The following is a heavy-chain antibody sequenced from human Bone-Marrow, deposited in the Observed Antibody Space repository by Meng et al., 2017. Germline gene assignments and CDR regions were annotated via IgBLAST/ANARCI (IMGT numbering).Heavy chain of an antibody. CDR2: IYPGDSDT. CDR3: ARHVYPILAVAGTAYFDY. J-gene: IGHJ4*02. D-gene: IGHD6-19*01. V-gene: IGHV5-51*01. CDR1: GYSFNTYW. Sequence: GGSLRLSCQGSGYSFNTYWIGWVRQMPGRGLEWMGIIYPGDSDTRYSPSFQGQVTISADKSISTAYLQWSSLKASDTAMYYCARHVYPILAVAGTAYFDYWGQGTLVTVSS.